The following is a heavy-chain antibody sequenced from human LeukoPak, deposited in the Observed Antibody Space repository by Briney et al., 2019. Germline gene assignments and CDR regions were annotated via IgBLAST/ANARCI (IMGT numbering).Heavy chain of an antibody. V-gene: IGHV3-48*03. CDR3: ARGRPVTMAADY. CDR1: GFTFSSYE. J-gene: IGHJ4*02. Sequence: PGGSLRLSCAASGFTFSSYEMNWVRQAPGKGLEWVSYISSSGSTIYYADSVKGRFTISRDNAKNSLYLQMNSLRAEDTAVYYCARGRPVTMAADYWGQGTLVTVSS. CDR2: ISSSGSTI. D-gene: IGHD4-17*01.